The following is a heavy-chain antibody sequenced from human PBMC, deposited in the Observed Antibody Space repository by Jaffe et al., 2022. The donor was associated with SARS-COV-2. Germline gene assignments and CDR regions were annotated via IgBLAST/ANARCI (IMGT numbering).Heavy chain of an antibody. CDR3: ARDGEPYYYGSGSSSWFDP. CDR2: INAGNGNT. D-gene: IGHD3-10*01. CDR1: GYTFTSYA. V-gene: IGHV1-3*01. Sequence: QVQLVQSGAEVKKPGASVKVSCKASGYTFTSYAMHWVRQAPGQRLEWMGWINAGNGNTKYSQKFQGRVTITRDTSASTAYMELSSLRSEDTAVYYCARDGEPYYYGSGSSSWFDPWGQGTLVTVSS. J-gene: IGHJ5*02.